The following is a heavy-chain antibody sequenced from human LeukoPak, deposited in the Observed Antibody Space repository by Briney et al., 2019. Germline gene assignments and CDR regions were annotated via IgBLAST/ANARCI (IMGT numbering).Heavy chain of an antibody. CDR3: ATAEDIVVAPDY. CDR1: GDTLTELS. J-gene: IGHJ4*02. D-gene: IGHD2-2*01. CDR2: FDPEDGET. V-gene: IGHV1-24*01. Sequence: ASVKASCKVSGDTLTELSMHWVRQAPGKGLEWMGGFDPEDGETIYAQKFQGRVTMTEDTSTDTAYMELSSLRSEDTAVYYCATAEDIVVAPDYWGQGTLVTVCS.